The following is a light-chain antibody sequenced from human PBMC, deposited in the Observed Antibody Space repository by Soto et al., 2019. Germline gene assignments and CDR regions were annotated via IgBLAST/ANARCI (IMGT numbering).Light chain of an antibody. J-gene: IGKJ3*01. CDR3: QQYGSSPPFT. V-gene: IGKV3-20*01. Sequence: EMVLRQSPGTLSLSPGERATLSCRASQSVSSSYLAWYQQKPGQAPRLLIYGASSRATGIPDRFSGSGSGTDFTLTISRLESEDFAVYYCQQYGSSPPFTFGPGTKVDIK. CDR1: QSVSSSY. CDR2: GAS.